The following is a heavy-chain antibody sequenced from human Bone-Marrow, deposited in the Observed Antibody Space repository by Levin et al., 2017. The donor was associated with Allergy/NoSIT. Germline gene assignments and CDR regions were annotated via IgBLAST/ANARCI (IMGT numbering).Heavy chain of an antibody. V-gene: IGHV3-23*01. CDR1: GFTFSSYA. CDR3: AKMGQQLITRPSDY. CDR2: ISGSGGST. Sequence: GGSLRLSCAASGFTFSSYAMSWVRQAPGKGLEWVSAISGSGGSTYYADSVKGRFTISRDNSKNTLYLQMNSLRAEDTAVYYCAKMGQQLITRPSDYWGQGTLVTVSS. D-gene: IGHD6-13*01. J-gene: IGHJ4*02.